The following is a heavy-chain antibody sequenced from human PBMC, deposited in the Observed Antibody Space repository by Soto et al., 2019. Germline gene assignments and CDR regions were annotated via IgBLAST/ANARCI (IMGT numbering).Heavy chain of an antibody. Sequence: EVQLVESGGGLVKPVESLRVSCAASGFTFSYYSLHWVRQAPGKGLEWVSSISGSSTYIYYADRVKGRFTISRDNAKNSLYLRMDSLRAEDTAVYYCARGDGTGLYNSGWSPRYWGQGTLVTVSS. CDR1: GFTFSYYS. CDR2: ISGSSTYI. V-gene: IGHV3-21*04. J-gene: IGHJ4*02. CDR3: ARGDGTGLYNSGWSPRY. D-gene: IGHD6-19*01.